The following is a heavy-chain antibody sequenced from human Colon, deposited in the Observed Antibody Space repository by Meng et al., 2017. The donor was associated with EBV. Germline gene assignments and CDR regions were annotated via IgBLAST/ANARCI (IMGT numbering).Heavy chain of an antibody. CDR3: ARDYIWGSYRPFDY. J-gene: IGHJ4*02. V-gene: IGHV1-3*01. D-gene: IGHD3-16*02. CDR1: GYTFTSYA. CDR2: INAGNANT. Sequence: QVQLVQSGAEVKKPGASVKVSCKASGYTFTSYAIHWVRQAPEQRLEWMGWINAGNANTKYSQKFQGRVTITRDTSASTAFMELSSLRSEDTAVYYCARDYIWGSYRPFDYWGQGTLVTVSS.